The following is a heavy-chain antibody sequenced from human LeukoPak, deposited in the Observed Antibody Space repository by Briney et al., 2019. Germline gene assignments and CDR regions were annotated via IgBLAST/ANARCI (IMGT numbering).Heavy chain of an antibody. V-gene: IGHV5-51*01. Sequence: GESLKISCKGSGYSFTSYWIGWERQMPGKGLEWMGIIYPGDSDTRYSPSFQGQVTISADKSISTAYLQWSSLKASDTAMYYCARSYGYYYDSSGYPYWGQGTLVTVSS. CDR3: ARSYGYYYDSSGYPY. CDR1: GYSFTSYW. J-gene: IGHJ4*02. D-gene: IGHD3-22*01. CDR2: IYPGDSDT.